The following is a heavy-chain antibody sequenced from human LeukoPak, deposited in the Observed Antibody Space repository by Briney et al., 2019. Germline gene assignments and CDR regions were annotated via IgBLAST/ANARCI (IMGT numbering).Heavy chain of an antibody. CDR2: INHSGST. V-gene: IGHV4-34*01. Sequence: SETLSLTCAVYGGSFSGYHWSWIRQPPGKGLEWIGEINHSGSTNYNPSLKSRVTISVDTSKNQFSLKLSSVTAADTAVYYCARGKSELRLRYYYYYYMDVWGKGTTVTVSS. CDR1: GGSFSGYH. D-gene: IGHD1-26*01. J-gene: IGHJ6*03. CDR3: ARGKSELRLRYYYYYYMDV.